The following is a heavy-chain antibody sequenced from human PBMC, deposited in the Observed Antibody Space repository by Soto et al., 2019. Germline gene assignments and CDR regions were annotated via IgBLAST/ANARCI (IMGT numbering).Heavy chain of an antibody. V-gene: IGHV1-8*01. CDR3: ARRKERSGPHYFDS. J-gene: IGHJ4*02. CDR2: MNPSTGNT. D-gene: IGHD6-25*01. CDR1: GYTFTSCD. Sequence: QVQLVQSGAEVKKPGASVKVSCKASGYTFTSCDIHWVRQATGQGLEWMGWMNPSTGNTGFAQEFQGRVTLTRNTSITTAYMELSSLRSEDTAVYFCARRKERSGPHYFDSWGQGALVTVSS.